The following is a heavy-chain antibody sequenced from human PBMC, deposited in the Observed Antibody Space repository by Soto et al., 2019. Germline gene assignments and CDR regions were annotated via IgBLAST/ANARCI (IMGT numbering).Heavy chain of an antibody. J-gene: IGHJ6*02. CDR2: IRGFSPYT. CDR1: GFTFRTYT. Sequence: GGSLRLSCVASGFTFRTYTMNWVRQAPGKGLEWVSGIRGFSPYTFYAESVNGRFTISRDNAKNSLYLQMNSLGVEDTAVYYCARDRGYDAHDYYYNAMDVWGQGTTVTVSS. D-gene: IGHD2-15*01. CDR3: ARDRGYDAHDYYYNAMDV. V-gene: IGHV3-21*01.